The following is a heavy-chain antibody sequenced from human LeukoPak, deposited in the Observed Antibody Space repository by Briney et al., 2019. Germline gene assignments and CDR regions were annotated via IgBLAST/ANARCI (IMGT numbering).Heavy chain of an antibody. CDR1: GYPFIRYY. D-gene: IGHD4-17*01. CDR3: ARENSPFDGEYLRFDFDY. CDR2: INPNSGGT. V-gene: IGHV1-2*02. Sequence: ASVKVSCKASGYPFIRYYMHWVRQAPGQGLEWMGWINPNSGGTNYAQKFQGRVTMTRDTSISTAYMELSRLRSADTAVYYCARENSPFDGEYLRFDFDYRGQGTLVTVSS. J-gene: IGHJ4*02.